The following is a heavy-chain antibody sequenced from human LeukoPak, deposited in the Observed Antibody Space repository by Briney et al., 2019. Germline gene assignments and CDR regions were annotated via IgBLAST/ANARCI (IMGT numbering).Heavy chain of an antibody. CDR3: VRGPYGSSISNWFDP. V-gene: IGHV4-61*02. CDR1: GGSISSGSYY. J-gene: IGHJ5*02. CDR2: IYTSGST. D-gene: IGHD3-10*01. Sequence: PSQTLSLTCTVSGGSISSGSYYWSWIRQPAGKGLEWIGRIYTSGSTNYNPSLKSRVTISVDTPNKQFSLNLRSVTAADTAVYYCVRGPYGSSISNWFDPWGQGLLVTVSS.